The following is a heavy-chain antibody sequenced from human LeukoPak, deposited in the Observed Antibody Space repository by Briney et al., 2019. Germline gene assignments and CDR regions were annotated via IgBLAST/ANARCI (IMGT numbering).Heavy chain of an antibody. Sequence: SETLSLTCIVSGGSIRRNNSYWALIRQPAGKGLECIGSIYFSGNTFYKSSLESRLNMSVDMSKNQFSLKVMSVTAADTAVYYCARQRADYYYYYMDVWGKGTTVTASS. CDR2: IYFSGNT. V-gene: IGHV4-39*01. J-gene: IGHJ6*03. CDR1: GGSIRRNNSY. CDR3: ARQRADYYYYYMDV.